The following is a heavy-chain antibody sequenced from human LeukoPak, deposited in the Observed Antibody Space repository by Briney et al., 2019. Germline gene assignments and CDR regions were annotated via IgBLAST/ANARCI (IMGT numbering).Heavy chain of an antibody. Sequence: GRSLRLSCAASAFTFSTYGMHWVRQAPGKGLEWVAVILHDGSNKYHADSVKGRFTISRDNSKKTLYLQMNNLTSEDTAVYYCAKDSYGPGSNWFDPWGQGTLVTVSS. CDR2: ILHDGSNK. V-gene: IGHV3-30*18. J-gene: IGHJ5*02. CDR3: AKDSYGPGSNWFDP. D-gene: IGHD3-16*01. CDR1: AFTFSTYG.